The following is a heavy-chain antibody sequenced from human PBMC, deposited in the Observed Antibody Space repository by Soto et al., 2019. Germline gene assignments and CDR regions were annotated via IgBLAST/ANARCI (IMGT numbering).Heavy chain of an antibody. D-gene: IGHD3-16*01. Sequence: SETLSLTCTFSGISIIGYYWTWILQSPERGLEWIGYIHYSGSANYNPSLNSRLTMSVDRSKSQFSMKLASVTAADTAVYYCARGVGGSRINWFQPLGQGTLVNVSS. J-gene: IGHJ5*02. CDR1: GISIIGYY. V-gene: IGHV4-59*12. CDR2: IHYSGSA. CDR3: ARGVGGSRINWFQP.